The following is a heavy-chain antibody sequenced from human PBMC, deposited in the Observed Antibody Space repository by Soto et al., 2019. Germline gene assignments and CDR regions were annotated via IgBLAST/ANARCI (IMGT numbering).Heavy chain of an antibody. J-gene: IGHJ4*02. Sequence: ASVKVSCKASGGTFSSYAISWVRQAPGQGLEWMGWFNPNSGDTDYAQKFQGRVTMTRDTSITTAYMELTRLGSDDTAVYYCARVLFNRPGIANAIDSWGQGTLVTVSS. D-gene: IGHD6-13*01. CDR2: FNPNSGDT. CDR3: ARVLFNRPGIANAIDS. CDR1: GGTFSSYA. V-gene: IGHV1-2*02.